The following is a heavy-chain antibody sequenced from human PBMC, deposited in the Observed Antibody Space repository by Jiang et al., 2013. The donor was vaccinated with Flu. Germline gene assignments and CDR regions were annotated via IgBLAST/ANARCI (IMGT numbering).Heavy chain of an antibody. V-gene: IGHV6-1*01. J-gene: IGHJ4*02. CDR1: A. CDR3: ARAGVEFITMVRGALPFDY. Sequence: AWNWIRQSPSRGLEWLGRTYYRSKWYNDYAVSVKSRITINPDTSKNQFSLQLNSVTPEDTAVYYCARAGVEFITMVRGALPFDYWGQGTLAPSPQ. CDR2: TYYRSKWYN. D-gene: IGHD3-10*01.